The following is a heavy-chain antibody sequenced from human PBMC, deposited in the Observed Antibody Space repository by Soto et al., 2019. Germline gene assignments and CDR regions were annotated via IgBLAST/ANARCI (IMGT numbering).Heavy chain of an antibody. CDR1: GFNFADYA. CDR3: AQMTVLTTSAFDV. Sequence: PGGSLRLSCAASGFNFADYAMHWVRQAPGKGLEWVSGISWNSGRIGYSDSVKGRFTISRDNSRNTLYLEMTNLRVDDTATYFCAQMTVLTTSAFDVWGQGTTVTVSS. V-gene: IGHV3-9*01. CDR2: ISWNSGRI. J-gene: IGHJ3*01. D-gene: IGHD4-17*01.